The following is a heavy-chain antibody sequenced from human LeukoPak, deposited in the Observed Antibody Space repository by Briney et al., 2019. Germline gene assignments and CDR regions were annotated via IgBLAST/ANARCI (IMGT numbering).Heavy chain of an antibody. CDR2: ISASGSST. J-gene: IGHJ4*02. V-gene: IGHV3-23*01. CDR3: AKGAQYDFWTGYTLEYFDV. D-gene: IGHD3-3*01. Sequence: GGSLRLTCAASGFTFTSYAMNWVRQAPGKGLEWVSFISASGSSTHYADSVKGRFTISRDNSNNTLYLQINSLRAEDTAAYYCAKGAQYDFWTGYTLEYFDVWGKGTLVTVSS. CDR1: GFTFTSYA.